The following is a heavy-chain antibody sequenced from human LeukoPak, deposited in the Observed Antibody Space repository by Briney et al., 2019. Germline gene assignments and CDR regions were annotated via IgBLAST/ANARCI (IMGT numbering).Heavy chain of an antibody. J-gene: IGHJ4*02. CDR1: GGSISSSSYY. CDR3: ASGLSGGVLVVYATFFDY. CDR2: IYYSGST. Sequence: SETLSLTCTVSGGSISSSSYYWGWIRQPPGKGLEWIGSIYYSGSTYYNPSLKSRVTISVDTSKNQFSLKLSSVTAADTAVYYCASGLSGGVLVVYATFFDYWGQGTLVTVSS. D-gene: IGHD2-8*02. V-gene: IGHV4-39*01.